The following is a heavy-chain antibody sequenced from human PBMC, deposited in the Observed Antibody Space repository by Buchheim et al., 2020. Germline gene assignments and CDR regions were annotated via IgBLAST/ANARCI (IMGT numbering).Heavy chain of an antibody. Sequence: EVQLVESGGGLVQPGGSLRLSCAASGFTFSSYWMHWVRQAPGKGLVWVSRINSDGSSTSYADSVKGRFTISRDNAKNTRYLQMNSLRAEDTAVYYCARDIVVVPAAMFLYYYYGMDVWGQGTT. CDR1: GFTFSSYW. CDR3: ARDIVVVPAAMFLYYYYGMDV. V-gene: IGHV3-74*01. D-gene: IGHD2-2*01. CDR2: INSDGSST. J-gene: IGHJ6*02.